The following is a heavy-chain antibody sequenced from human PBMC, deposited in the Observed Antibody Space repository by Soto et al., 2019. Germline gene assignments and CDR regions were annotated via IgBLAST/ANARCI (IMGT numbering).Heavy chain of an antibody. J-gene: IGHJ4*02. CDR3: AKDRHYGLDY. Sequence: GASLRLSCGDSVSTWRRYAMSWVGQAPGKGLERIPPISGSGGSTYYADSVKGRFTISRDNSKNTLYLQMNSLRAEDTAVYYCAKDRHYGLDYWGQGTLVTVSS. CDR1: VSTWRRYA. D-gene: IGHD4-17*01. CDR2: ISGSGGST. V-gene: IGHV3-23*01.